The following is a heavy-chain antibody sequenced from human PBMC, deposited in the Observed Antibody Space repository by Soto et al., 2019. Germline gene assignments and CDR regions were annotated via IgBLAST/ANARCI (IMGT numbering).Heavy chain of an antibody. Sequence: SETLSLTCPVSGGSISSSSYYWGWIRQPPGKGLEWIGSIYYSGSTYYNPSLKSRVTISVDTSKNQFSLKLSSVTAADTAVYYCAREHTEGWFDPWGQGTLVTVSS. J-gene: IGHJ5*02. CDR1: GGSISSSSYY. CDR3: AREHTEGWFDP. V-gene: IGHV4-39*02. CDR2: IYYSGST.